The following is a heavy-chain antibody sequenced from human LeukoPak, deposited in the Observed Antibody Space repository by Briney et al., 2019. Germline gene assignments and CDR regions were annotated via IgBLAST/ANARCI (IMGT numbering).Heavy chain of an antibody. CDR3: ARDQGLTAPPPYGLDV. V-gene: IGHV1-18*01. CDR2: ISAYNGNT. J-gene: IGHJ6*02. CDR1: GYTFTSYG. D-gene: IGHD5-18*01. Sequence: GASVKVSCKASGYTFTSYGISWVRQAPGQGLEWMGWISAYNGNTNYAQKFQGRVTITADTSTSTAYMELSSLRSEETAVYYCARDQGLTAPPPYGLDVWGQGTTVTVSS.